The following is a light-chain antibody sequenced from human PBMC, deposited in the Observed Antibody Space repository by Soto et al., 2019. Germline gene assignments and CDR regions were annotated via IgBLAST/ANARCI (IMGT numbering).Light chain of an antibody. Sequence: DIVMTQSPSTLSSSPGDRATLSCRASESVTTWLAWYRQKPGKAPRLLIYNASRRATGVPARFSGSGSGTDLTLTIISMEPEDVVISYCHQRSNRHARTFGGGTKVEIK. CDR1: ESVTTW. CDR2: NAS. V-gene: IGKV3D-11*02. J-gene: IGKJ4*02. CDR3: HQRSNRHART.